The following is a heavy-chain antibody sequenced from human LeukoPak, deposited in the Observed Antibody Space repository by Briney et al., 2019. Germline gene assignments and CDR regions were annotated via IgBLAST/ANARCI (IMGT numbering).Heavy chain of an antibody. V-gene: IGHV3-30*03. Sequence: PGGSLRLSCAASGFTFGSYGMHWVRQAPGKGLEWVAVISYDGSNKYYADSVKGRFTISRDNSKNTLYLQMNSLRAEDTAVYYCALLEEVGAKEFDYWGQGTLVTVSS. CDR1: GFTFGSYG. CDR2: ISYDGSNK. J-gene: IGHJ4*02. D-gene: IGHD1-26*01. CDR3: ALLEEVGAKEFDY.